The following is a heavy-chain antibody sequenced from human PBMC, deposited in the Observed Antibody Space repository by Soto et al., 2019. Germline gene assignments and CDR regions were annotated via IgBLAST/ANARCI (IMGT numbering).Heavy chain of an antibody. D-gene: IGHD4-4*01. CDR3: ARRTLVTTGYFQH. Sequence: GGSLRRSCAVSGFTFSNFPLHWVRQAPGKGLEWVAVISFDGANKYYADSVKGRFALSRDNPKNTVFLQMKSLRRDDTAIYYCARRTLVTTGYFQHWGQGTQVTVFS. CDR2: ISFDGANK. J-gene: IGHJ1*01. V-gene: IGHV3-30*09. CDR1: GFTFSNFP.